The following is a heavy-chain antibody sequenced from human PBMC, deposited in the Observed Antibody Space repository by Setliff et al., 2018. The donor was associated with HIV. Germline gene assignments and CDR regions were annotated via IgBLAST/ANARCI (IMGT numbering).Heavy chain of an antibody. CDR3: ARGANTAMARSVYYYYMDV. D-gene: IGHD5-18*01. Sequence: AGGSLRLSCAASGFTFSTYAMSWVRQAPGKGLEWVSSISGSSGSTYYADSVKGRFTISRDSSKNTLYLQMNSLRAEDTAVYYCARGANTAMARSVYYYYMDVWGKGTTVTVSS. CDR1: GFTFSTYA. V-gene: IGHV3-23*01. J-gene: IGHJ6*03. CDR2: ISGSSGST.